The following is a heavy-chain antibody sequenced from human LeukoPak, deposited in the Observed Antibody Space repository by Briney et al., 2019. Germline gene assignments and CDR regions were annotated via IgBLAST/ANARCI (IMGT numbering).Heavy chain of an antibody. CDR1: GGSISGYY. Sequence: SETLSLTCTVSGGSISGYYWDWIRQPPGKGLEWIGYIHSSGGTHYSPSLESRVTMSVGTSKNQFSLKLTSVTAADTAVYYCARHHRSGSGGTYFDYWGQGTLVTVSS. V-gene: IGHV4-4*09. J-gene: IGHJ4*02. CDR2: IHSSGGT. CDR3: ARHHRSGSGGTYFDY. D-gene: IGHD3-22*01.